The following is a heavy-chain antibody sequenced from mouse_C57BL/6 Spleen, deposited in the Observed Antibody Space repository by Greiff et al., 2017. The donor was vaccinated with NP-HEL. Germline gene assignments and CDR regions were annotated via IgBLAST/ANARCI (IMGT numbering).Heavy chain of an antibody. CDR1: GYAFSSSW. J-gene: IGHJ3*01. CDR2: IYPGDGDT. Sequence: VQLQQSGPELVKPGASVKISCKASGYAFSSSWMNWVKQRPGKGLEWIGRIYPGDGDTNYNGKFKGKATLTADKSSSTAYMQLSSLTSEDSAVYFCARRGGNYPFAYWGQGSLVTVSA. V-gene: IGHV1-82*01. D-gene: IGHD2-1*01. CDR3: ARRGGNYPFAY.